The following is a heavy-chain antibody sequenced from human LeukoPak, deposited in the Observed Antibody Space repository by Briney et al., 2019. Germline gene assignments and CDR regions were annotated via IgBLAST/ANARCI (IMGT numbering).Heavy chain of an antibody. CDR1: GYTFTNYD. J-gene: IGHJ4*02. CDR2: MNPTSGNT. D-gene: IGHD4-23*01. Sequence: ASVKVSCKASGYTFTNYDINWVRQATGQGLEWMGWMNPTSGNTDYAQKFQGRVTFTRDTSTSTAYMELTSLISEDTAVYYCARLDYGGNSEGCWGQGTLVTVSS. CDR3: ARLDYGGNSEGC. V-gene: IGHV1-8*03.